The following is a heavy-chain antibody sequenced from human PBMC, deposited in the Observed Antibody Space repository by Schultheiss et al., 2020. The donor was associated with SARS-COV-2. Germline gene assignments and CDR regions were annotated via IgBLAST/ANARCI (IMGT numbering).Heavy chain of an antibody. CDR1: GFTFDDYA. CDR3: TTDQVRSRELWFGSYYYYGMDV. D-gene: IGHD3-10*01. CDR2: ISWNSGSI. J-gene: IGHJ6*02. Sequence: GGSLRLSCAASGFTFDDYAMHWVRQAPGKGLEWVSGISWNSGSIGYADSVKGRFTISRDNSKNTLYLQMNSLRAEDTAVYYCTTDQVRSRELWFGSYYYYGMDVWGQGTTVTVSS. V-gene: IGHV3-9*01.